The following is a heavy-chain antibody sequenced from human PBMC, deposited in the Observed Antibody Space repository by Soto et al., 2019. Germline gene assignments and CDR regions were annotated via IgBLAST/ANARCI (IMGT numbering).Heavy chain of an antibody. V-gene: IGHV3-23*01. CDR1: GFTFSSYA. CDR2: ISATGSST. D-gene: IGHD3-3*01. CDR3: AKDSSRTYSDSWSGFYFDF. J-gene: IGHJ4*02. Sequence: PGGSLRLSCAASGFTFSSYAISWVRQAPGKGLEWVSAISATGSSTFYADSVKGRFTISRDISKNTLYLQMNSLRAKDTAVYYCAKDSSRTYSDSWSGFYFDFWGQGALVTVSS.